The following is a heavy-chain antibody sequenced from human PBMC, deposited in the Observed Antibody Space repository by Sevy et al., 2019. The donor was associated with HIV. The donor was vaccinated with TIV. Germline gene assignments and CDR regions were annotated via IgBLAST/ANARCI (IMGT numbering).Heavy chain of an antibody. CDR1: GFTFSSYD. CDR2: ISSSGSSI. Sequence: GGSLRLSCTASGFTFSSYDMNWDHQAPGKGLEWVSKISSSGSSIYYADSVKGRFTISRDNAKNSLNLQMNSLRAEDTAVYYCTRNGGAFDNGFDPWGQGTLVTVSS. CDR3: TRNGGAFDNGFDP. J-gene: IGHJ5*02. D-gene: IGHD2-8*01. V-gene: IGHV3-48*03.